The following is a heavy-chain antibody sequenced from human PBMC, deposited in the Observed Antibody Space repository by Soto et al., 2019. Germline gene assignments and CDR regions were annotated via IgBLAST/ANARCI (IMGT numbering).Heavy chain of an antibody. CDR2: MNPNSGNT. D-gene: IGHD2-15*01. Sequence: ASVNVSCKSSGYTFTSYYINWVRQATGQGLEWMGWMNPNSGNTGYAQKFQGRVTMTRNTSISTAYMELSSLRSEDTAVYYCARGRGYCSGGSCYWFDPWGQGTLVTVSS. CDR3: ARGRGYCSGGSCYWFDP. CDR1: GYTFTSYY. J-gene: IGHJ5*02. V-gene: IGHV1-8*01.